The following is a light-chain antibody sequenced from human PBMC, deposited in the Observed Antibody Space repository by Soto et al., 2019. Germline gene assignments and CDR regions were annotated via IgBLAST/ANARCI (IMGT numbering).Light chain of an antibody. J-gene: IGKJ4*01. CDR1: QSISTF. V-gene: IGKV1-39*01. Sequence: DIQMTQSPSSLSASVGDRVTITCRAGQSISTFLNWYQQKPGKAPKLLIYTASNLQSGVPSRFSGSGSGTDFTLTISSLQPEDFATYYCQHSYRTPFTFGGGTKVEIK. CDR3: QHSYRTPFT. CDR2: TAS.